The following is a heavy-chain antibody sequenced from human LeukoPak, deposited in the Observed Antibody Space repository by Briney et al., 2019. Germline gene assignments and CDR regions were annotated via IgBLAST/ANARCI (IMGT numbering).Heavy chain of an antibody. V-gene: IGHV3-7*01. Sequence: GGAPRLSCADSELSFNDYWMSWVRQAPGKGLEWVADITPDGSGKTYVDSVKGRFTISRDNAKQSLYLQMNSLRAEETAVYYCAKSSGYDYGGQGTLVTVSS. D-gene: IGHD5-12*01. CDR2: ITPDGSGK. J-gene: IGHJ4*02. CDR1: ELSFNDYW. CDR3: AKSSGYDY.